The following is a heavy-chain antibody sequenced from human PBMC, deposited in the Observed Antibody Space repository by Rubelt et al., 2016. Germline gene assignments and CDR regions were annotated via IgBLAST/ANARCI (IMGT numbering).Heavy chain of an antibody. CDR1: GLSFSTYW. CDR2: IQEDGSEK. V-gene: IGHV3-7*01. Sequence: EVQLVESGGGLVKPGGSLRLSCAVSGLSFSTYWMSWVCQAPVRGLEWVARIQEDGSEKYYGGSVKGRFTLARDTAKNSLYLKMTSLRVADTAVYFGARNVFFDSHDHWGQGILVTVSS. CDR3: ARNVFFDSHDH. D-gene: IGHD3-22*01. J-gene: IGHJ4*02.